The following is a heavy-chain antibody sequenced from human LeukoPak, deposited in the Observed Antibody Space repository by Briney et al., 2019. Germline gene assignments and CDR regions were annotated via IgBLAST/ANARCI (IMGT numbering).Heavy chain of an antibody. CDR1: GYSFTSYW. J-gene: IGHJ4*02. Sequence: GESLQISCKGSGYSFTSYWIGWVRQMPGKGLEWMGIIYPGDSDTRYSPSFQGQVTISADKSISTAYLQWSSLKASDTAMYYCARAAYYYDSSGYSGYLGYWGQGTLVTVSS. D-gene: IGHD3-22*01. CDR3: ARAAYYYDSSGYSGYLGY. V-gene: IGHV5-51*01. CDR2: IYPGDSDT.